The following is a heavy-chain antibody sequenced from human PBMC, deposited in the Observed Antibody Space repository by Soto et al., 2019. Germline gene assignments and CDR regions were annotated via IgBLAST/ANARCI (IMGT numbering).Heavy chain of an antibody. D-gene: IGHD2-21*02. V-gene: IGHV4-39*01. Sequence: SETLSLTCIVSGESISSRSYYWGWIRQPPGKGLECIGSIYYSGRTYYNPSFKSRVTISIDTSKNQFSLKLSSVTATDTAVYYCARQRTTVVTQAYFDHWGQGALVTVS. CDR1: GESISSRSYY. CDR2: IYYSGRT. CDR3: ARQRTTVVTQAYFDH. J-gene: IGHJ4*02.